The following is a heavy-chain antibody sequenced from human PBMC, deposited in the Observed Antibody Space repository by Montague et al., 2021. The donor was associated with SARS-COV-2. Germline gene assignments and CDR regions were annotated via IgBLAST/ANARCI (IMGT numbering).Heavy chain of an antibody. CDR1: GGSISSYY. CDR2: IYYSGST. V-gene: IGHV4-59*01. D-gene: IGHD4-23*01. CDR3: ARWGLYGGNPGDGAFDI. J-gene: IGHJ3*02. Sequence: SETLSLTCTVSGGSISSYYWSWIRQPPGKGLEWIGYIYYSGSTNYNPSLKSRVTISVDTSKNQFSLKLSSVTAADTAVYHCARWGLYGGNPGDGAFDIWGQGTMVTVSS.